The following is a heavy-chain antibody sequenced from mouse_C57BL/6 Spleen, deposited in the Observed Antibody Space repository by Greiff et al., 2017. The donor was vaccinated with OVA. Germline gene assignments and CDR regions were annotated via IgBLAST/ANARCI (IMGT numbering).Heavy chain of an antibody. CDR2: IYPGDGDT. D-gene: IGHD1-1*01. J-gene: IGHJ4*01. CDR1: GYAFSSYW. V-gene: IGHV1-80*01. Sequence: QVQLQQSGAELVKPGASVKISCKASGYAFSSYWMNWVKQRPGKGLEWIGQIYPGDGDTNYNGKFKGKATLTADKSSSTAYMQLSSLTSEDSAVYFCAINYYGSSWDAMDYWGQGTSVTVSS. CDR3: AINYYGSSWDAMDY.